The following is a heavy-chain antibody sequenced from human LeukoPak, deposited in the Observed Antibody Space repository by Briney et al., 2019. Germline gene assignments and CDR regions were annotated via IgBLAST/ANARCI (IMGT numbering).Heavy chain of an antibody. CDR3: ARQSAGSAAWYSLHYDF. V-gene: IGHV3-23*01. CDR2: VDGGGGGT. J-gene: IGHJ4*02. D-gene: IGHD6-13*01. CDR1: GFTLSSYA. Sequence: GGSLRLSCAASGFTLSSYAMTWVRQAPGRGLEWVSSVDGGGGGTYYADSAKGRFTISRDNSKDTLYLQMNGLRAEDTAVYFCARQSAGSAAWYSLHYDFWGQGTLVTVSS.